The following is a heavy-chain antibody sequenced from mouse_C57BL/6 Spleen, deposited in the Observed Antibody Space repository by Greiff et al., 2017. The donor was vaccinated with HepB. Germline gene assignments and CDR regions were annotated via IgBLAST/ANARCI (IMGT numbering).Heavy chain of an antibody. D-gene: IGHD2-10*02. Sequence: EVQVVESGGGLVQSGRSLRLSCATSGFTFSDFYMEWVRQAPGKGLEWIAASRNKANDYTTEYSASVKGRFIVSRDTSQSILYLQMNALRAEDTAIYYCARDAGYGFAYWGQGTLVTVSA. V-gene: IGHV7-1*01. CDR2: SRNKANDYTT. J-gene: IGHJ3*01. CDR1: GFTFSDFY. CDR3: ARDAGYGFAY.